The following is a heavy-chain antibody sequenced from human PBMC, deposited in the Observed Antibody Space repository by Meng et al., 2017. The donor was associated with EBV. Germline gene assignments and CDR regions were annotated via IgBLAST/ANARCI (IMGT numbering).Heavy chain of an antibody. J-gene: IGHJ4*02. CDR3: ARDFCGGDCYLFDY. D-gene: IGHD2-21*01. CDR1: GSAVTSYY. CDR2: INPSGGST. V-gene: IGHV1-46*01. Sequence: QVQVVQFGDEVKKPGASVKVSCKASGSAVTSYYMHWVRQAPGQGLEWMGIINPSGGSTSYAQKFQGRVTMTRDTSTSTVYMELSSLRSEDTAVYYCARDFCGGDCYLFDYWGQGTLVTVSS.